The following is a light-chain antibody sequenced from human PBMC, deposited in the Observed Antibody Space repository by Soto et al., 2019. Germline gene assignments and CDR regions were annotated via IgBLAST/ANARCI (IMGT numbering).Light chain of an antibody. CDR3: QALDTNSRGSV. V-gene: IGLV1-40*01. CDR2: MNT. Sequence: QSVLTQPPSVSGAPGQRVTISCTGTNSNIGAGSDVNWYQHLPGTAPKLLIYMNTNRPSGVPDRFSGSKSGISAYLAITGLQAEDEADYYCQALDTNSRGSVFGGGTKLTVL. CDR1: NSNIGAGSD. J-gene: IGLJ3*02.